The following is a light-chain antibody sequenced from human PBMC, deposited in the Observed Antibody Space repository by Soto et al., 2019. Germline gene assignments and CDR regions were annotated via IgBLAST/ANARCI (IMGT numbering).Light chain of an antibody. Sequence: QSVLTQPPSVSGAPGQRVTISCTGSSSNIGAGYDVHWYQQLPGTAPKLLISGNSNRPSGVPDRCSGSKSGTSAPLAITGLQAEDEADYYCQSYDSSLSGWVFGGGTKLTVL. J-gene: IGLJ3*02. V-gene: IGLV1-40*01. CDR3: QSYDSSLSGWV. CDR1: SSNIGAGYD. CDR2: GNS.